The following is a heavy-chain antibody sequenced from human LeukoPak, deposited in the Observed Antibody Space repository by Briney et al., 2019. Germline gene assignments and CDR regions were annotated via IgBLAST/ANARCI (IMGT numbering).Heavy chain of an antibody. J-gene: IGHJ6*03. D-gene: IGHD3-22*01. Sequence: SETLSLTCTVSGGSISSYYWSWIRQPPGKGLEWIGYIYYSGSTNYNPSLKSRVTISVDTSKNQFSLKLSSVTAADTAVYYCARVATPYYYDSSGYYPTRYYYYYMDVWGKGTTVTVSS. V-gene: IGHV4-59*01. CDR2: IYYSGST. CDR3: ARVATPYYYDSSGYYPTRYYYYYMDV. CDR1: GGSISSYY.